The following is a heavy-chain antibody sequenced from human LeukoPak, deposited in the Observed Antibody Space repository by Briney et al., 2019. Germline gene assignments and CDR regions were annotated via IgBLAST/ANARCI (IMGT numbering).Heavy chain of an antibody. Sequence: GGYLRLSCAASGFTFSSYAMSWVRQAPGKGLEWVSAISGSGGSTYYADSVKGRFTISRDNSKNTLYLQMNSLRAEDTAVYYCAKDQKLLTYYYYMDVWGKGTTVTVSS. V-gene: IGHV3-23*01. CDR1: GFTFSSYA. CDR3: AKDQKLLTYYYYMDV. CDR2: ISGSGGST. D-gene: IGHD3-10*01. J-gene: IGHJ6*03.